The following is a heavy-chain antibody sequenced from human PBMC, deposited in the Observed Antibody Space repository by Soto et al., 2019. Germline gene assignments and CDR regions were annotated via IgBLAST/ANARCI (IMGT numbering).Heavy chain of an antibody. CDR2: IASDGSST. Sequence: EVQLVESGGGLVLPGGSLRLSCTASGLTFSSYWMHWVRQAPGKGLEWISRIASDGSSTNYADSVRGRFSISRDNAQNTVYLQMSSLRPEDTAVYYCRPQPRGRNWFDPWGQGTLVTVSS. CDR1: GLTFSSYW. CDR3: RPQPRGRNWFDP. V-gene: IGHV3-74*01. J-gene: IGHJ5*02.